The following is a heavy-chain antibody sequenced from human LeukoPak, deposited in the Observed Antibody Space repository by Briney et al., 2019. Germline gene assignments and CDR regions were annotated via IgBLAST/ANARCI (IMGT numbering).Heavy chain of an antibody. CDR3: ATLADCSGGSCYYGFDY. CDR1: GGSISSGGYS. V-gene: IGHV4-30-2*01. CDR2: IYHSGST. Sequence: ASETLSLTCAVSGGSISSGGYSWSWIRQPPGKGLEWIGYIYHSGSTYYNPSLKSRVTISVDRSKNQFSLKLSSVTAADTAVYYCATLADCSGGSCYYGFDYWGQGTLVTVSS. J-gene: IGHJ4*02. D-gene: IGHD2-15*01.